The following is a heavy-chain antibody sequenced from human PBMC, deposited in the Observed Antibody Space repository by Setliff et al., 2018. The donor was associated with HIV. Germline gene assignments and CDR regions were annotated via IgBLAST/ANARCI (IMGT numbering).Heavy chain of an antibody. CDR1: GLTVSSNY. Sequence: GGSLRLSCAASGLTVSSNYLSWVRQAPGKGLEWVSVIYADGTTHYADSVKGRFTISRDNSKNTVYLQMRSLRAEDTATYYCARTFRVLRYFGPWGQGTLVTVSS. CDR2: IYADGTT. J-gene: IGHJ5*02. V-gene: IGHV3-53*01. CDR3: ARTFRVLRYFGP. D-gene: IGHD3-9*01.